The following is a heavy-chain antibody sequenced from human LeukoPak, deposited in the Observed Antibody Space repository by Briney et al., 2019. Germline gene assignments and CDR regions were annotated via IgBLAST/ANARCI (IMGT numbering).Heavy chain of an antibody. V-gene: IGHV4-39*07. J-gene: IGHJ3*02. CDR1: GGSISSSSYY. CDR2: IYYSGST. D-gene: IGHD6-6*01. CDR3: ARDQGKTSGFWQLVDDAFDI. Sequence: SETLSLTCTVSGGSISSSSYYWGWIRQPPGKGLEWIGSIYYSGSTYYNPSLKSRATIPVDTSKNQFSLKLSSVTAADTAVYYCARDQGKTSGFWQLVDDAFDIWGQGTMVTVSS.